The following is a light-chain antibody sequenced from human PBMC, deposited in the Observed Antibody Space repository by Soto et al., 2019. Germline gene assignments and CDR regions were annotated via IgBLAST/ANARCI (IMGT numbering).Light chain of an antibody. CDR2: DAS. CDR1: QDISNY. J-gene: IGKJ5*01. Sequence: DIQMTQSPSSLSASVGDRVTITCQASQDISNYLNWYQQKPGKAPKLLIYDASNLETGVPSRFSGSGSGTDFTLTISSLQPEDIATYYCQQYENLPITFGQGTRLEIK. CDR3: QQYENLPIT. V-gene: IGKV1-33*01.